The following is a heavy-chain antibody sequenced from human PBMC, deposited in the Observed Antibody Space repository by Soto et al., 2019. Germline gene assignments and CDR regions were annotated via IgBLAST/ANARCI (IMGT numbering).Heavy chain of an antibody. CDR3: ARDDSQERAFDI. CDR1: GFTFSSYG. D-gene: IGHD1-1*01. V-gene: IGHV3-33*01. CDR2: IWYDGSNK. J-gene: IGHJ3*02. Sequence: GGSLXXXCAASGFTFSSYGMHWVRQAPGKGLEWVAVIWYDGSNKYYADSVKGRFTISRDNSKNTLYLQMNSLRAEDTAVYYCARDDSQERAFDIWGQGTMVTVS.